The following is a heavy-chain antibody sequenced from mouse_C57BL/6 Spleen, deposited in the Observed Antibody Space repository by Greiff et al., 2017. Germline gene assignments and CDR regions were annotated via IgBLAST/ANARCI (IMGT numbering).Heavy chain of an antibody. D-gene: IGHD2-2*01. J-gene: IGHJ4*01. CDR2: IRNKANGYTT. CDR1: GFTFTDYY. Sequence: EVKLQESGGGLVQPGGSLSLSCAASGFTFTDYYMSWVRQPPGKALEWLGFIRNKANGYTTEYSASVKGRFTISRDNSQSILYLQMNALRAEDSATYYCARWRGYGYAMDYWGQGTSVTVSS. CDR3: ARWRGYGYAMDY. V-gene: IGHV7-3*01.